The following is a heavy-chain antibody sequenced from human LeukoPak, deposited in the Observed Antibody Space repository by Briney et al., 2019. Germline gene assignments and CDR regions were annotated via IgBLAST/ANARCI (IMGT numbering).Heavy chain of an antibody. Sequence: GASVNVSCKASGGTFSIYAISWVRQAPGQGLEGMGWISAYNGNTNYAQKLQGRVTMTTDTSTSTAYMELRSLRSDDTAVYYCARDGVEPMVRGIHNWFDPWGQGTLVTVSS. V-gene: IGHV1-18*01. D-gene: IGHD3-10*01. CDR1: GGTFSIYA. CDR2: ISAYNGNT. J-gene: IGHJ5*02. CDR3: ARDGVEPMVRGIHNWFDP.